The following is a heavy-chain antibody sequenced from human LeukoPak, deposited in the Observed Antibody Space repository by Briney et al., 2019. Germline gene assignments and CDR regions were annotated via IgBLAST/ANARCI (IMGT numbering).Heavy chain of an antibody. J-gene: IGHJ6*03. D-gene: IGHD1-26*01. V-gene: IGHV3-23*01. CDR2: ISGSGGST. Sequence: PGGSLRLSCAVSGFTFSSYAMNWVRQAPGKGLEWVSAISGSGGSTYYADSVKGRFTISRDKSKNTLYLQMNSLRAEDTAVYYCAKVPVVGATTFRIRDYYYYMDVWGKGTTVTVSS. CDR1: GFTFSSYA. CDR3: AKVPVVGATTFRIRDYYYYMDV.